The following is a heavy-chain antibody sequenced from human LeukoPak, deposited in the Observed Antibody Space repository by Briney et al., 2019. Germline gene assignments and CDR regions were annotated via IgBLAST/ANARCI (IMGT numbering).Heavy chain of an antibody. CDR3: AADRGYDFWSGYDRLDY. CDR2: IVVGSGNT. J-gene: IGHJ4*02. CDR1: GFTFTSTA. D-gene: IGHD3-3*01. V-gene: IGHV1-58*01. Sequence: SVKVSCKASGFTFTSTAVQWVRHARGQRLEWIGWIVVGSGNTNYAQKFQERVTITRDMSTSTAYMELSSLRSEDTAVYYCAADRGYDFWSGYDRLDYWGQGTLVTVSS.